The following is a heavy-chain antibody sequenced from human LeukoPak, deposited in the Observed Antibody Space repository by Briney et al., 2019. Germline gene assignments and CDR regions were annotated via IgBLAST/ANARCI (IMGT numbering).Heavy chain of an antibody. CDR2: INKDGSEK. Sequence: PGGSLRLSCAASGFTFTNWMTWVRQAPGKGLEWVANINKDGSEKQYVDSVKGRFTISRDNPKNSVYLQMSSLRAEDTAVYYCAGEAYYDFWSGYPKRAFDIWGQGTMVTVSS. J-gene: IGHJ3*02. D-gene: IGHD3-3*01. CDR1: GFTFTNW. CDR3: AGEAYYDFWSGYPKRAFDI. V-gene: IGHV3-7*01.